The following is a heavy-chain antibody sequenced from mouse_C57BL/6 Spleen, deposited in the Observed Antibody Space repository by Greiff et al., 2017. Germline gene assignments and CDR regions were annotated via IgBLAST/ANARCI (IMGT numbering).Heavy chain of an antibody. CDR1: GYSFTGYY. CDR3: ARDGLSPFAY. CDR2: INPSTGGT. V-gene: IGHV1-42*01. J-gene: IGHJ3*01. Sequence: EVQLQQSGPELVKPGASVKISCKASGYSFTGYYMNWVKQSPEKSLEWIGEINPSTGGTTYNQKFKAKATLTVDKSSSTAYMQLKSLTSEDSAVYYCARDGLSPFAYWGQGTLVTVSA. D-gene: IGHD1-1*02.